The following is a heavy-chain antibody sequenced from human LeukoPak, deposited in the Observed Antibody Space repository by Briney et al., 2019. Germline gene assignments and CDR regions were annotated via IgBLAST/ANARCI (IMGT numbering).Heavy chain of an antibody. V-gene: IGHV2-5*02. CDR3: ARRRAFGGVVVAFDY. Sequence: SGPTLVNPTRTPTLTCTFSGFSLTTRGVGVGWIRQPPGKALEWLALIYWDDDETYSPSLKSRLTITKDTSKNQVVLTMTNMDPVDTATYYCARRRAFGGVVVAFDYWGQGTLVTVSS. D-gene: IGHD3-16*02. CDR2: IYWDDDE. CDR1: GFSLTTRGVG. J-gene: IGHJ4*02.